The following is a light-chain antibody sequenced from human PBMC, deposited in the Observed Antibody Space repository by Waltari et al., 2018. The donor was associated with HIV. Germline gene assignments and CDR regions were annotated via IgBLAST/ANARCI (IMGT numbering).Light chain of an antibody. CDR1: SSNIGSNT. Sequence: QSVLTQPPSASGTPGQRVTISCSGSSSNIGSNTVNWYHQLPGTAPHPRIYPEKQRPSGVPYRFSGSKSGTSASLAISGLQSEDEADYYCAAWDDSLNGWVFGGGTKLTVL. J-gene: IGLJ3*02. CDR3: AAWDDSLNGWV. V-gene: IGLV1-44*01. CDR2: PEK.